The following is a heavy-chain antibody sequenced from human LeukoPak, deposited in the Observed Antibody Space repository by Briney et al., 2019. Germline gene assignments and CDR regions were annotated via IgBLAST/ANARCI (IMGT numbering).Heavy chain of an antibody. D-gene: IGHD6-19*01. J-gene: IGHJ5*02. CDR2: IYCSGNT. CDR3: ARHLTSGWFVPWFDP. CDR1: GGSISSRYYY. Sequence: KASETLSLTCTVSGGSISSRYYYWGWIRQPPGRGLEWFGSIYCSGNTFYNPSLKSQVTISVDTSKNQFSLKLSSVTAADTAVYYCARHLTSGWFVPWFDPWGQGSLVTVSS. V-gene: IGHV4-39*01.